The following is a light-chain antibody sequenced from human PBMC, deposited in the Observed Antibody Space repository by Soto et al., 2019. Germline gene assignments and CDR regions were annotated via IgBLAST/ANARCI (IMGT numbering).Light chain of an antibody. CDR1: QDISHY. V-gene: IGKV1-39*01. Sequence: DIQMTQSPSSLSASVGATVTITCQASQDISHYLNWYQQKPGKGPKLLIYAASTLQSGVPSRFSGSGSGTDFTLTISSLQPEDFATYYCQQSYSVLSFGQGTRLEIK. J-gene: IGKJ5*01. CDR2: AAS. CDR3: QQSYSVLS.